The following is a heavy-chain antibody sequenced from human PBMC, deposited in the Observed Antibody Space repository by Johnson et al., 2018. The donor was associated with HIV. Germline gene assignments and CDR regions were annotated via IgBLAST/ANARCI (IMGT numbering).Heavy chain of an antibody. CDR3: AKDPRGAFDI. CDR1: GFTFSSYG. J-gene: IGHJ3*02. D-gene: IGHD3-16*01. CDR2: ISYVETNK. V-gene: IGHV3-30*19. Sequence: QVQLVESGGGVVQPGGSLRLSCAASGFTFSSYGMHWVRQAPGKGLEWVAAISYVETNKYYADSVKGRFTISRDNSKNTLYLQMNSLRAEDTAVYYCAKDPRGAFDIWGQGTMVTVSS.